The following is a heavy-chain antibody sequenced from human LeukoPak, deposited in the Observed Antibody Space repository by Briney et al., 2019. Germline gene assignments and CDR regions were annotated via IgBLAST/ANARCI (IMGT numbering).Heavy chain of an antibody. D-gene: IGHD6-19*01. CDR2: MNPNSGNT. V-gene: IGHV1-8*01. J-gene: IGHJ6*02. Sequence: ASVKVSCKASGYTSTSYDINWVRQATGQGLEWMGWMNPNSGNTGYAQKFQGRVTMTRNTSISTAYMELSSLRSEDTAVYYCARARYSSGWYLTLGLDYYYYGMDVWGQGTTVTVSS. CDR3: ARARYSSGWYLTLGLDYYYYGMDV. CDR1: GYTSTSYD.